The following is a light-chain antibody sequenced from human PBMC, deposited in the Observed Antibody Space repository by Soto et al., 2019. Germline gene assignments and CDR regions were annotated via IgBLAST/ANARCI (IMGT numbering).Light chain of an antibody. V-gene: IGLV2-8*01. Sequence: QSALTQPPSVSGSPGQSVTISCTGTSSDVGGYNYVSWYQQHPGKAPKLMIYEVSKRPSGVPDRFSGSKSGNTASLTVSGLQAEDEADYYCSSYAGSNNWVVFGGGTKVTVL. J-gene: IGLJ2*01. CDR1: SSDVGGYNY. CDR2: EVS. CDR3: SSYAGSNNWVV.